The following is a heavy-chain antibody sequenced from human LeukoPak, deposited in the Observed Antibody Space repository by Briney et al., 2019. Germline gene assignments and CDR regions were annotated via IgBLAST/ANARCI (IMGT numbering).Heavy chain of an antibody. J-gene: IGHJ1*01. CDR2: ISPDGSTI. CDR3: ARDRYALQY. D-gene: IGHD5-12*01. V-gene: IGHV3-48*02. Sequence: PGGSLRLSCAASGFTFSSYALNWVRQAPGKGLEWISYISPDGSTIDYADSVKGRFTISRDNAENSLYLQMNSLRDEDTAAYYCARDRYALQYWGQGTLVTVSS. CDR1: GFTFSSYA.